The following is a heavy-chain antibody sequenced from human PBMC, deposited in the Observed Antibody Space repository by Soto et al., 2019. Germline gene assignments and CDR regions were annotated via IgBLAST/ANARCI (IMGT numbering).Heavy chain of an antibody. Sequence: EVQLVESGGGLIQPGGSLRLSCAASGFTVSSNYMSWVRQAPGKGLDWVSVIYRGGSTYYADSVKGRFTISKDHSKNMLYLQMNSLRAEDTAVYYCARSGYSSSWTGYYFDYRGQRTLVTVSS. D-gene: IGHD6-13*01. V-gene: IGHV3-53*01. J-gene: IGHJ4*02. CDR3: ARSGYSSSWTGYYFDY. CDR1: GFTVSSNY. CDR2: IYRGGST.